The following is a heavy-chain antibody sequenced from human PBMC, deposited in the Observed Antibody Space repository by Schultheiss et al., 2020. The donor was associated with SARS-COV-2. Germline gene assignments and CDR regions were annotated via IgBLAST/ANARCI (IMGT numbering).Heavy chain of an antibody. CDR1: GFTFSSYS. CDR2: IKQDGSEK. CDR3: ARCGGYDSDY. D-gene: IGHD5-12*01. Sequence: GGSLRLSCAASGFTFSSYSMNWVRQAPGKGLEWVANIKQDGSEKYYVDSVKGRFTISRDNAKNSLYLQMNSLRAEDTAVYYCARCGGYDSDYWGQGTLVTVSS. V-gene: IGHV3-7*01. J-gene: IGHJ4*02.